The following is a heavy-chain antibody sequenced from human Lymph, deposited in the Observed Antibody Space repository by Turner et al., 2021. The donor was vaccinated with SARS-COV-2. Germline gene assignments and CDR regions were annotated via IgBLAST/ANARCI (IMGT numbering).Heavy chain of an antibody. CDR1: VCSFSSDA. CDR2: IIPILGIA. J-gene: IGHJ5*02. Sequence: QVQLEQSGAVVKKPGSSVTVSWNASVCSFSSDAISWVRQAHGQGLERMVRIIPILGIADYAQKFQGRVTITADKSTSTAYMELSSLRSEDTAVYYCARERLDSFGGFYYSWFDPWGQGTLVTVSS. V-gene: IGHV1-69*04. D-gene: IGHD2-15*01. CDR3: ARERLDSFGGFYYSWFDP.